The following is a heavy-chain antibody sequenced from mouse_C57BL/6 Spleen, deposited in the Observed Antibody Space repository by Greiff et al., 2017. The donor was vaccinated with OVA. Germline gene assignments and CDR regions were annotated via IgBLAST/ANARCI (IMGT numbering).Heavy chain of an antibody. V-gene: IGHV1-82*01. J-gene: IGHJ1*03. CDR3: ARHFYYYGSTYWYFDV. CDR2: IYPGVGDP. Sequence: LQLQQSVPALVPPGASVPISCKSSFYAFSSSWLNWLKPMPGTVLALIGRIYPGVGDPNYTGKFKGKAPLTADKSSSTAYMQLSSLTSEDSAVYFCARHFYYYGSTYWYFDVWGTGTTVTVSS. CDR1: FYAFSSSW. D-gene: IGHD1-1*01.